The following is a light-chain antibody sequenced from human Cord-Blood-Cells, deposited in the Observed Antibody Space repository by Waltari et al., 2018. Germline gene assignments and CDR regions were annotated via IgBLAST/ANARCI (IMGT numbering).Light chain of an antibody. V-gene: IGLV2-14*01. J-gene: IGLJ3*02. CDR1: SSDVGGYNY. CDR2: DVS. CDR3: SSYTSSSTWV. Sequence: QSALTQPASVSGSPGQSITISCTATSSDVGGYNYVSWYQQHPGKAPKLMIYDVSNRPSGVSNRFSGSKSGNTASRTISGLQAEDEADYYCSSYTSSSTWVFGGGTKLTVL.